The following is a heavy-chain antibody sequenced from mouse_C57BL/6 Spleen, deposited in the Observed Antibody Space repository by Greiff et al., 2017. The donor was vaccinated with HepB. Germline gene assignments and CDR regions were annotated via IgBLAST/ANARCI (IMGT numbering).Heavy chain of an antibody. Sequence: DVMLVESGGGLVKPGGSLKLSCAASGFTFSSYAMSWVRQTPEKRLEWVATISDGGSSTYYPDNVKGRFTISRDNAKNNLYLQMSHLKSEDTAMYYCARDTDGYYGYWGQGTTLTVSS. J-gene: IGHJ2*01. D-gene: IGHD2-3*01. CDR1: GFTFSSYA. CDR3: ARDTDGYYGY. CDR2: ISDGGSST. V-gene: IGHV5-4*01.